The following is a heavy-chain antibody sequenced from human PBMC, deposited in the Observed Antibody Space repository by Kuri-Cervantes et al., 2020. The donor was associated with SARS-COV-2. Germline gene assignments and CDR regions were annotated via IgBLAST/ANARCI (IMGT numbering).Heavy chain of an antibody. CDR1: GYTFTSYY. CDR3: ASLAGLEAEFQDY. J-gene: IGHJ4*02. D-gene: IGHD2-15*01. Sequence: ASVKVSCKASGYTFTSYYMHWVRQAPGQGLEWMGIINPSGCSTSYAQKFQGRVTMTRDTSTSTVYMELSSLRSEDTAVYYCASLAGLEAEFQDYWGQGTMVTVSS. CDR2: INPSGCST. V-gene: IGHV1-46*01.